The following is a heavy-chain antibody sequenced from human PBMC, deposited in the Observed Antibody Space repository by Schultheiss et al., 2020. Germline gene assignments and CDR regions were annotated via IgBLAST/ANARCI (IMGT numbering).Heavy chain of an antibody. CDR2: ISSSSSTI. Sequence: GESLKISCAASGFTFSDYYMSWIRQAPGKGLEWVSYISSSSSTIYYADSVKGRFTISRDNAKNSLYLQMNSLRAEDTAVYYCAKSRGRITIFGGELWGQGTLVTVSS. CDR3: AKSRGRITIFGGEL. V-gene: IGHV3-11*01. CDR1: GFTFSDYY. D-gene: IGHD3-3*01. J-gene: IGHJ1*01.